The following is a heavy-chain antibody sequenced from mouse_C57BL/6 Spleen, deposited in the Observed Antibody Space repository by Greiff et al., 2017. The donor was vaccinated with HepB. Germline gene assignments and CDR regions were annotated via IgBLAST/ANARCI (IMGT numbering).Heavy chain of an antibody. J-gene: IGHJ2*01. CDR1: GYTFTSYW. CDR3: ARENYDGDLYYFDY. Sequence: QVQLQQSGAELVKPGASVKLSCKASGYTFTSYWMHWVKQRPGQGLEWIGMIHPNSGSTNYNEKFKSKATLTVDKSSSTAYMQLSSLTSEDSAVYYCARENYDGDLYYFDYWGQGTTLTVSS. D-gene: IGHD2-4*01. V-gene: IGHV1-64*01. CDR2: IHPNSGST.